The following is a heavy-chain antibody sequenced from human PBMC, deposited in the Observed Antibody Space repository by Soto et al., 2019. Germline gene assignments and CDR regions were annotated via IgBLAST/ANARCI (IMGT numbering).Heavy chain of an antibody. CDR2: ISGSGGST. Sequence: GGSLRLSCAASGFTFSNYAMSWVRQAPGKGLEWVSVISGSGGSTYYADSVKGRFTISRDNSKNTLYLQMNSLRAEDTAVYYCAKDVAAITMVRGVIITPYYFDYWGQGTLVTVSS. D-gene: IGHD3-10*01. V-gene: IGHV3-23*01. CDR1: GFTFSNYA. J-gene: IGHJ4*02. CDR3: AKDVAAITMVRGVIITPYYFDY.